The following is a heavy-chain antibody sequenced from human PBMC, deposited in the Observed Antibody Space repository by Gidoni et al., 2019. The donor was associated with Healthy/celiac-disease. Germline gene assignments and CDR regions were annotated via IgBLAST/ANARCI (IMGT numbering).Heavy chain of an antibody. CDR3: ATHYDSSGYYYGGLLLRG. V-gene: IGHV1-24*01. CDR2: FDPEDGET. Sequence: QVQLVQSGAEVKTPGASVKVSCKVSGYTLTELSMHWGRQAPGKGLEWMGGFDPEDGETIYAQKFQGRVTMTEDTSTDTAYMELSSLRSEDTAVYYCATHYDSSGYYYGGLLLRGWGQGTLVTVSS. J-gene: IGHJ4*02. D-gene: IGHD3-22*01. CDR1: GYTLTELS.